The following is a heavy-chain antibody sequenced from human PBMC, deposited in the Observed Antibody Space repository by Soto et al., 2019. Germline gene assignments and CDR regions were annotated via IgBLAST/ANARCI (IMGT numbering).Heavy chain of an antibody. J-gene: IGHJ6*02. CDR2: INPNSGGT. V-gene: IGHV1-2*04. D-gene: IGHD2-15*01. CDR3: ARGGLGVVVVAATQNPHYYYGMDV. Sequence: ASVKVSCKASGYTFTGYYMHWVRQAPGQGLEWMGWINPNSGGTNYAQKFQGWVTMTRDTSISTAYMELSRLRSDDTAVYYCARGGLGVVVVAATQNPHYYYGMDVWG. CDR1: GYTFTGYY.